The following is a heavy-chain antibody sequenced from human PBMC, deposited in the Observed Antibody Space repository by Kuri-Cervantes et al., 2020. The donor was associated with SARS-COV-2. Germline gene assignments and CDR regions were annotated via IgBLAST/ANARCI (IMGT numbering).Heavy chain of an antibody. CDR3: ARGRCSSTSCYLFDY. J-gene: IGHJ4*02. V-gene: IGHV3-64*02. CDR1: GFTFSNAW. D-gene: IGHD2-2*01. Sequence: GGSLRLSCAASGFTFSNAWMSWVRQAPGKGLEYVSVISSKGGSTYDADFVKGRFTISRDNSKNTLYLQMGSLRAEDMAVYYCARGRCSSTSCYLFDYWGQGTLVTVSS. CDR2: ISSKGGST.